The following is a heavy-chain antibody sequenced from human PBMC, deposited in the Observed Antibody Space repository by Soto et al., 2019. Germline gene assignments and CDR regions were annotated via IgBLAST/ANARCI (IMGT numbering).Heavy chain of an antibody. D-gene: IGHD6-19*01. CDR3: ARERPNSSGWPNWFDP. J-gene: IGHJ5*02. V-gene: IGHV1-3*01. CDR2: INAGNGNT. Sequence: ASVKVSCKASGYTFTSYAMHWVRQAPGQRLEWMGWINAGNGNTKYSQKFQGRVTITRDTSASTAYMELSSLRSEDTAVYYCARERPNSSGWPNWFDPWGQGTLVTVSS. CDR1: GYTFTSYA.